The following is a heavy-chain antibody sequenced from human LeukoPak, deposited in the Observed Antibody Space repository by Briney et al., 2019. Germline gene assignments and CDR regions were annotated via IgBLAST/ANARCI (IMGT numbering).Heavy chain of an antibody. Sequence: SVKVSCKASGGTFSSYAISWVRQAPGQGLEWMGRIIPILGIANYAQKFQGRVTITADKSTSTAYMELSSLRSEDTAVYYCARAAKMATSTGDAFDIWGRGTMVTVSS. CDR1: GGTFSSYA. V-gene: IGHV1-69*04. D-gene: IGHD5-24*01. CDR3: ARAAKMATSTGDAFDI. J-gene: IGHJ3*02. CDR2: IIPILGIA.